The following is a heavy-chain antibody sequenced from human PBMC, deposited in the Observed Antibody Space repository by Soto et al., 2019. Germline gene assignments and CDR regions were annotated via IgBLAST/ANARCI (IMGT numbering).Heavy chain of an antibody. D-gene: IGHD6-6*01. Sequence: QVQLVQSGAEVKKPGSSVKVSCKASGGTFSSYAISWVRQAPGQGLEWMGGIIPIFGTANYAQKFQGRVTITPDESTSTAYMELSSLRSEVTAVYYCARDHNRTGIAARPLWFDPWGQGTLVTVSS. J-gene: IGHJ5*02. CDR2: IIPIFGTA. V-gene: IGHV1-69*01. CDR3: ARDHNRTGIAARPLWFDP. CDR1: GGTFSSYA.